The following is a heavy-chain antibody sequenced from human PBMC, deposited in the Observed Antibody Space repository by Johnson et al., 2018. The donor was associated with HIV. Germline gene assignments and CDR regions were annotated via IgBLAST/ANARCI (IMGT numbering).Heavy chain of an antibody. J-gene: IGHJ3*02. Sequence: QVQLVESGGGVVRPGGSLRLSCAASGFTFSSYAMHWVRQAPGKGLEWVSVIYSGGSIYYADSVKGRFSISRDNSKNTLYLQMHSLRAEETAVYYCAKGGWWEGLEVKVAAAFDIWGQGTMVTVSS. CDR2: IYSGGSI. D-gene: IGHD6-25*01. CDR3: AKGGWWEGLEVKVAAAFDI. CDR1: GFTFSSYA. V-gene: IGHV3-NL1*01.